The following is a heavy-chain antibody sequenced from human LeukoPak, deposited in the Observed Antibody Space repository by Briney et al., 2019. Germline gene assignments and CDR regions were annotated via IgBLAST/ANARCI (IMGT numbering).Heavy chain of an antibody. CDR2: IIPILGIA. J-gene: IGHJ4*02. CDR1: GYTLTELS. CDR3: ARDEGYSGYDLGGPAWY. Sequence: SVKVSCKVSGYTLTELSMHWVRQAPGKGLEWMGRIIPILGIANYAQKFQGRVTITADKSTSTAYMELSSLRSEDTAVYYCARDEGYSGYDLGGPAWYWGQGTLVTVSS. D-gene: IGHD5-12*01. V-gene: IGHV1-69*04.